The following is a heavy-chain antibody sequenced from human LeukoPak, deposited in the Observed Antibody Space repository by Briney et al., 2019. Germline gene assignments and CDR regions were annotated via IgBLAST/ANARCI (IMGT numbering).Heavy chain of an antibody. CDR3: ARTGEEGIDY. V-gene: IGHV4-38-2*01. CDR2: IHHSGST. D-gene: IGHD7-27*01. J-gene: IGHJ4*02. CDR1: GYSISNTYY. Sequence: SETLSLTCAVSGYSISNTYYWGWIRQPPGKGLQWIGSIHHSGSTYYTPSLKSRVTISVDTSKNQFSLKLSSVTAADTAVYYCARTGEEGIDYWGQGTLVTVSS.